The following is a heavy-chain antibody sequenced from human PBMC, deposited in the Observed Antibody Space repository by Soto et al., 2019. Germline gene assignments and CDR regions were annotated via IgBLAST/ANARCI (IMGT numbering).Heavy chain of an antibody. Sequence: PSDTLSLTCAVSGGSISIGGYSWSWIRQPPGKGLEWIGYIYHSGSTYYNPSLKSRVTISVDRSKNQFSLKLSSVTAADTAVYYCARAGGLGAVAADYWGQGTLVTVSS. V-gene: IGHV4-30-2*01. D-gene: IGHD6-19*01. CDR2: IYHSGST. CDR3: ARAGGLGAVAADY. CDR1: GGSISIGGYS. J-gene: IGHJ4*02.